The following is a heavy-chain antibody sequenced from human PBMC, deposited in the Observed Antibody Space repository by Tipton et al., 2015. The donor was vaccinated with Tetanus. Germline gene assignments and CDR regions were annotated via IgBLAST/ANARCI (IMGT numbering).Heavy chain of an antibody. CDR1: GFTFSSYW. D-gene: IGHD6-19*01. CDR2: INRDGSGT. Sequence: SLRLSCAASGFTFSSYWMHWVRQAPGKGLVWVSRINRDGSGTTYADSVKGRFTISRDNVKNTPYLQMNSLRVEDTAVYYCTREALQVPGTKDFGYWGQGTLVTVSS. CDR3: TREALQVPGTKDFGY. V-gene: IGHV3-74*01. J-gene: IGHJ4*02.